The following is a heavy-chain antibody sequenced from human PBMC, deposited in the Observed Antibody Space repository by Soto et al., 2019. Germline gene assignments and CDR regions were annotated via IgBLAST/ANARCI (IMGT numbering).Heavy chain of an antibody. J-gene: IGHJ6*02. V-gene: IGHV5-51*01. Sequence: GEALKISCTGSVYSFTSYWIGWVRQKPGKGLEWMGIIYPGDSDTRHSPSFQGQVTISVDKSISTAYLQWSSLKASDTAVYYCAKHIGGPDGMDVWGQGTTVTVSS. CDR2: IYPGDSDT. CDR1: VYSFTSYW. D-gene: IGHD3-16*01. CDR3: AKHIGGPDGMDV.